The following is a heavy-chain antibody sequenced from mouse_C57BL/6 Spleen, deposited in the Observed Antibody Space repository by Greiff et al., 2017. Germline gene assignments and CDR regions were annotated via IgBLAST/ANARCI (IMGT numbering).Heavy chain of an antibody. Sequence: QVQLQQSGAELVRPGSSVKLSCKASGYTFTSYWMHWVKQRPIQGLEWIGNIDPSDSETPSNQQFKDKATLTVDKSSSTAYMQLSSLTSEDSAVYYCASSYGSSLDYFDYWGQGTTLTVSS. J-gene: IGHJ2*01. D-gene: IGHD1-1*01. V-gene: IGHV1-52*01. CDR3: ASSYGSSLDYFDY. CDR2: IDPSDSET. CDR1: GYTFTSYW.